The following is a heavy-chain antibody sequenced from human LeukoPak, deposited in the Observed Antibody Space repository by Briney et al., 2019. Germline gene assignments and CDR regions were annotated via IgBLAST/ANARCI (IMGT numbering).Heavy chain of an antibody. V-gene: IGHV4-59*08. CDR2: IYSSGST. D-gene: IGHD3-10*01. CDR1: GGSIRGYF. J-gene: IGHJ4*02. CDR3: ARHYDSGSYPLDY. Sequence: PSETLSLTCSASGGSIRGYFWSWIRQPPGKGLEWIGHIYSSGSTTYTPSLQSRVTISVDTSKNQFSLKLSSVTAADTAVYYCARHYDSGSYPLDYWGQGTLVTVSS.